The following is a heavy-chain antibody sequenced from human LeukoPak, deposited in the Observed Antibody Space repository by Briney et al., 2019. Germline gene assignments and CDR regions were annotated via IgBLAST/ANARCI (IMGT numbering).Heavy chain of an antibody. V-gene: IGHV4-38-2*02. CDR2: IHYSGST. CDR3: ARPTRRKYGSGSPREGSWFDP. Sequence: PSETLSLTCSVSGYSISSGYYWGWIRQPPGKGLEWIGSIHYSGSTYYNPSLKSRVTISVDTSKNQFSLKLSSVTAADTAVYYCARPTRRKYGSGSPREGSWFDPWGQGTLVTVSS. D-gene: IGHD3-10*01. J-gene: IGHJ5*02. CDR1: GYSISSGYY.